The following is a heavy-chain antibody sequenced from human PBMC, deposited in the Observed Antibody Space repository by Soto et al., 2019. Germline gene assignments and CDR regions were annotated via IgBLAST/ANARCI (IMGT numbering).Heavy chain of an antibody. V-gene: IGHV3-11*06. CDR1: GFTFSDHY. Sequence: PGGSLRLSCAASGFTFSDHYMSRIRQAPGKGLEWIGYSSNSGSFTRYADSVKGRFSISRDNAKNSLYLQINSLRGDDTATYFCVRSRDNYTLLDYRGQGTPVTVSS. D-gene: IGHD1-1*01. CDR3: VRSRDNYTLLDY. J-gene: IGHJ4*02. CDR2: SSNSGSFT.